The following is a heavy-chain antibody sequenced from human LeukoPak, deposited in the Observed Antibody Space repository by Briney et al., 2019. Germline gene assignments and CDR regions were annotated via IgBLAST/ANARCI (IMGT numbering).Heavy chain of an antibody. Sequence: PGGSLRLSCAASGFTFSSYAMSWVRQAPGKGLEWVSAISGSGGSTYYADSVKGRFTISRDNSKNTLYLQMNSLRAEDTAVGYCAKSYYGSGSYYKPPFDYWGQGTLVTVSS. V-gene: IGHV3-23*01. CDR3: AKSYYGSGSYYKPPFDY. CDR1: GFTFSSYA. J-gene: IGHJ4*02. CDR2: ISGSGGST. D-gene: IGHD3-10*01.